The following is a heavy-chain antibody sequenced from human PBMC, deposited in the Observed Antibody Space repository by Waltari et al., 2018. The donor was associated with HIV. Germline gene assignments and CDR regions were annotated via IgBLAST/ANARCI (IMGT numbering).Heavy chain of an antibody. J-gene: IGHJ5*02. CDR3: ARGPMYKWFDP. CDR2: ISWRSGSI. CDR1: GFKFEDYA. D-gene: IGHD3-10*02. V-gene: IGHV3-9*01. Sequence: EVQLVESGGDLVQPGGSLRLSCAASGFKFEDYAMHWVRQAPGKCMEWVSGISWRSGSIGHADSVRGRFTISRDNAKNSLHRRMNSLRPYYTGFYYCARGPMYKWFDPWGQGTLVTVSS.